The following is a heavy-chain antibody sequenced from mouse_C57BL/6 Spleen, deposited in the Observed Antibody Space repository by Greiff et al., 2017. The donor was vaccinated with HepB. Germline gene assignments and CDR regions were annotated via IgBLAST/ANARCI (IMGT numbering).Heavy chain of an antibody. Sequence: VQLQQSGPELVKPGASVKISCKASGYAFSSSWMNWVKQRPGKGLEWIGRIYTGDGENNYNGKFKGKATMTADKTSSTAYMQLSSLTSEDSAVYFCAASEDQDLFAYWGQGTLVTVSA. CDR1: GYAFSSSW. J-gene: IGHJ3*01. CDR3: AASEDQDLFAY. CDR2: IYTGDGEN. V-gene: IGHV1-82*01.